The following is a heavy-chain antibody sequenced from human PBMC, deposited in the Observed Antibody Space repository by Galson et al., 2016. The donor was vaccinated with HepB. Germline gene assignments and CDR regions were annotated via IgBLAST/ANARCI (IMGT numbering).Heavy chain of an antibody. Sequence: SLRLSCAASGFTFNSYGMTWVRQAPGKGLEVVSSISRSGDSTDYADSVKGRFTISRDNAKNTLFLQMNSLRADDTAVYYCVQGSTAPAVWGKGTTVTVSS. CDR2: ISRSGDST. J-gene: IGHJ6*04. CDR3: VQGSTAPAV. V-gene: IGHV3-23*01. CDR1: GFTFNSYG. D-gene: IGHD1-26*01.